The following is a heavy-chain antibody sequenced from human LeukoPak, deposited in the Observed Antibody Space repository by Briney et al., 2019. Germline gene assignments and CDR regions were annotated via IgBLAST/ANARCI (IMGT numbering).Heavy chain of an antibody. V-gene: IGHV3-21*01. CDR3: ARFGAAAYFDY. CDR2: ISSSSSYI. CDR1: GFTFSSYS. D-gene: IGHD2-2*01. Sequence: GGSLRLSCAASGFTFSSYSMNWVRQAPGKGPEWVSSISSSSSYIYYADSVKGQFTISRDNAKNSLYLQMNSLRAEDTAVYYCARFGAAAYFDYWGQGTLVTVSS. J-gene: IGHJ4*02.